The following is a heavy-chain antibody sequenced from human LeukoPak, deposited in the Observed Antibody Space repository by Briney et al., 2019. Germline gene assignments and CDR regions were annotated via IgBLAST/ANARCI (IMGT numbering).Heavy chain of an antibody. J-gene: IGHJ4*02. CDR2: IWYDGSNQ. CDR3: AREGGSGSYSTSFDY. V-gene: IGHV3-33*01. CDR1: GFTFSNYV. Sequence: GGSLRLSCAAYGFTFSNYVIHWVRQAPGKGLEWVTLIWYDGSNQHYADSVKGRFTISGYNSKNTLYLQMNSLRAEDAAVYYCAREGGSGSYSTSFDYWGQGTLVTVSS. D-gene: IGHD3-10*01.